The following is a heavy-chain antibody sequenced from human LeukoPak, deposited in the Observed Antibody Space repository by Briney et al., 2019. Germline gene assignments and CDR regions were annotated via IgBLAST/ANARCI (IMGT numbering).Heavy chain of an antibody. CDR3: ARDGIYSGSYGGYFDY. J-gene: IGHJ4*02. D-gene: IGHD1-26*01. CDR2: IYYSGST. Sequence: SETLSLTCTVSGGSISSYYWSWIRQPAGKGLEWIGSIYYSGSTYYNASLKSRVTISVDTSKNQFSLKLSSVTAADTAVYYCARDGIYSGSYGGYFDYWGQGTLVTVSS. CDR1: GGSISSYY. V-gene: IGHV4-4*07.